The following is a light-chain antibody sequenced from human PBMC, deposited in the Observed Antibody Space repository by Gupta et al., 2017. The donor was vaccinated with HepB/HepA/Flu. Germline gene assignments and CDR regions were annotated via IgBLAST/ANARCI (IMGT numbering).Light chain of an antibody. V-gene: IGKV1-39*01. J-gene: IGKJ2*04. Sequence: DIQMTQSPSSLSASVGDRVTITCRASQSISSYLNWYQQKPGKAPKLLIYAASSLQSGVPSRFSSSGSRTFTTLTISRLHPEDFTSYCCQQGNSTRSFGQGTKLEIK. CDR1: QSISSY. CDR2: AAS. CDR3: QQGNSTRS.